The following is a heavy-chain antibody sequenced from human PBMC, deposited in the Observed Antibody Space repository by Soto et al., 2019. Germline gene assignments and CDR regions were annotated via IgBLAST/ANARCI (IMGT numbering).Heavy chain of an antibody. CDR3: EGAYYYYMDV. CDR1: GGSISSYY. V-gene: IGHV4-59*01. CDR2: IYYSGST. Sequence: QVQLQESGPGLVKPSETLSLTCTVSGGSISSYYWSWIRQPPGKGLEWIGYIYYSGSTNYNPSLKSRVTITVHTSKSQLSLKLSSVTAADPCVYYFEGAYYYYMDVWGKGTTVTVSS. J-gene: IGHJ6*03.